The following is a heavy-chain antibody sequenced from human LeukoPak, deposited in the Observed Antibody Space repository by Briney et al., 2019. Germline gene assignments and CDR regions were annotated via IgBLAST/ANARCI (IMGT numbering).Heavy chain of an antibody. V-gene: IGHV4-59*01. J-gene: IGHJ4*02. CDR1: GGSISSYY. Sequence: PSETLSLTCTVSGGSISSYYWSWIRQPPGKGLEWIGYIYCSGSTNYNPSLKSRVTISVDTSKNQFSLKLSSVTAADTAVYYCARSDYYDSSGYNYWGQGTLVTVSS. D-gene: IGHD3-22*01. CDR3: ARSDYYDSSGYNY. CDR2: IYCSGST.